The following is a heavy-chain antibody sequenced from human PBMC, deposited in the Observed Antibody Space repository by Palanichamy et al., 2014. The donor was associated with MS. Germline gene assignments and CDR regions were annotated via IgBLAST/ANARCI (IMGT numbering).Heavy chain of an antibody. V-gene: IGHV4-59*01. D-gene: IGHD2/OR15-2a*01. CDR1: GGSISSYY. J-gene: IGHJ4*02. CDR2: IYYSGST. CDR3: ARDGNTAGLDY. Sequence: QVQLQESGPGLVKPSETLSLTCTVSGGSISSYYWSWIRQPPEKGLEWIGFIYYSGSTNYNPSLKSRVTISVDTSKNQFSLKLSSVTAADTAVYYCARDGNTAGLDYWGQGTLVTVSS.